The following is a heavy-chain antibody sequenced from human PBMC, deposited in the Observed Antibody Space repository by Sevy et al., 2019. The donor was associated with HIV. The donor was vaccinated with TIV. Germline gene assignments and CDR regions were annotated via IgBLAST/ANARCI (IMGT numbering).Heavy chain of an antibody. V-gene: IGHV4-59*01. CDR3: ARVGVDCSDGRCEDYYYGMDV. CDR1: GGSISSYY. J-gene: IGHJ6*02. Sequence: SETLSLTCTVSGGSISSYYWSWIRQPPGKGLEWIGYIYYSGSTNYSPSLKSRVTISVDTSKNQFSLKLSSVTAADTAVYYCARVGVDCSDGRCEDYYYGMDVWGQGTTVTVSS. D-gene: IGHD2-15*01. CDR2: IYYSGST.